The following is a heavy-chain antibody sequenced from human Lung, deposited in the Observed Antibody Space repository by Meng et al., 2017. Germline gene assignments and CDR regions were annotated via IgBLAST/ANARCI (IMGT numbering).Heavy chain of an antibody. CDR2: IYNSGST. V-gene: IGHV4-30-4*01. J-gene: IGHJ2*01. CDR1: GGSISSSNYS. Sequence: VQMQESGPGLVKPSQTLSLTCTFSGGSISSSNYSWSWIRQPPGKGLEWSGHIYNSGSTYYNPSLKSRITISVDTSKNQFSLKLSSVTAADTAVYYCARGQKGYFDLWGRGTLVTVSS. CDR3: ARGQKGYFDL.